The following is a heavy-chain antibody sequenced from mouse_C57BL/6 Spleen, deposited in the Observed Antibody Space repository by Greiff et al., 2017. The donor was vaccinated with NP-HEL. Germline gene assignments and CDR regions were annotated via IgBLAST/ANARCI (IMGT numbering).Heavy chain of an antibody. CDR3: ARRANWDTYYYAMDY. CDR1: GFTFSDYG. CDR2: ISSGSSTI. Sequence: DVKLVESGGGLVKPGGSLKLSCAASGFTFSDYGMHWVRQAPEKGLEWVAYISSGSSTIYYADTVKGRFTISRDNAKNTLFLQMTSLRSEDTAMYYCARRANWDTYYYAMDYWGQGTSVTVSS. J-gene: IGHJ4*01. V-gene: IGHV5-17*01. D-gene: IGHD4-1*01.